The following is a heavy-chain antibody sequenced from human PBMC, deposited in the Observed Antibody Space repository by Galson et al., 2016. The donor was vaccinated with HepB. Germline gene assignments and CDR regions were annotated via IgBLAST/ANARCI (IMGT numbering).Heavy chain of an antibody. CDR3: ARSLTGSYDVWGAIYHYYAMDV. CDR2: IYPGDFDI. CDR1: SYW. J-gene: IGHJ6*02. D-gene: IGHD3-10*02. Sequence: SYWIGWVRQMPGKGLEWMGIIYPGDFDIRYSPSFEGQVTISVDKSISTAYLQWSSLTASDTAMYYCARSLTGSYDVWGAIYHYYAMDVWGQGTTVTVS. V-gene: IGHV5-51*01.